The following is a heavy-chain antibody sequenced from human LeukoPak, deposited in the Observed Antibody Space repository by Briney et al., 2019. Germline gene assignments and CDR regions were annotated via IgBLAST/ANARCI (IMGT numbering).Heavy chain of an antibody. CDR1: GFTFSSYS. D-gene: IGHD5-18*01. Sequence: PGGSLRLSCAASGFTFSSYSMNWVRQAPGRGLEWVSSISSTSTYIYQTDSVKDRFTVSRDNAKKSLYLEMNSLRAEDTAVYYCARDSTTSSGYSLLHAYDIWGQGTVVAVSS. J-gene: IGHJ3*02. CDR3: ARDSTTSSGYSLLHAYDI. V-gene: IGHV3-21*01. CDR2: ISSTSTYI.